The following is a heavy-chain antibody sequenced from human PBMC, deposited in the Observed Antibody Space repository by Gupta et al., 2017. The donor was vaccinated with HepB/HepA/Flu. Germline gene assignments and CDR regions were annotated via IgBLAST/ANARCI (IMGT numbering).Heavy chain of an antibody. CDR3: ARRSWYFDI. Sequence: EEQLVDSGGGLVQPGASLRLSCAASGFTFSNSWMTLVRQAPGKGLEWVANIKKDGSEKYYVDSVKGRFTISRDNAKNSLYLQMSSLRAEDTAVYYCARRSWYFDIWGRGTLVTGSS. J-gene: IGHJ2*01. V-gene: IGHV3-7*01. CDR2: IKKDGSEK. CDR1: GFTFSNSW.